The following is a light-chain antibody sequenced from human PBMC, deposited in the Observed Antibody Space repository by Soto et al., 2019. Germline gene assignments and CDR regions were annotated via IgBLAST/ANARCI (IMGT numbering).Light chain of an antibody. Sequence: DIQMTQSPSSLSASVGDRVTITCRASQSISTYLNWYQQKPGKAPKLLIYGASSLQSGVPSRFSCSGSGTDFTLTISSLQPEDFATYYCQQSYSNTRTFGQGTKVEIK. J-gene: IGKJ1*01. CDR3: QQSYSNTRT. CDR2: GAS. CDR1: QSISTY. V-gene: IGKV1-39*01.